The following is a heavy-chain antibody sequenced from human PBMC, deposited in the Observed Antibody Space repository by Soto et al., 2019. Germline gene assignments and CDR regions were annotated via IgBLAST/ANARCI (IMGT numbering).Heavy chain of an antibody. CDR3: ARAREPEYSSSIFFDY. J-gene: IGHJ4*01. D-gene: IGHD6-6*01. CDR2: IYSAGST. V-gene: IGHV3-53*02. CDR1: GLPSIPPR. Sequence: VELVETGGALIQPGGSLRLSLEASGLPSIPPRMSGAPQPPGKGLQWVSVIYSAGSTYYANAVKGRFTISRDISENKIFLELNGLTVDDTAVYYCARAREPEYSSSIFFDYWGRGTVVTVSS.